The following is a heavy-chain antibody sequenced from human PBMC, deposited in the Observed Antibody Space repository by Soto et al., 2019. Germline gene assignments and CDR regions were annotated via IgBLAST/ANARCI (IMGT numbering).Heavy chain of an antibody. Sequence: QVQLVESGGGVVQPGRSLRLSCAASGFSISRSAMHWVRQAPGKGLEWVAVIAYDGSNRWYADSAKGRFTISRDNSKNTVYLQMSSLRGEDTAVYYCARDLQAGTDNVNWFAPWGQVTLFTVSS. CDR3: ARDLQAGTDNVNWFAP. D-gene: IGHD1-1*01. J-gene: IGHJ5*02. CDR2: IAYDGSNR. V-gene: IGHV3-30*04. CDR1: GFSISRSA.